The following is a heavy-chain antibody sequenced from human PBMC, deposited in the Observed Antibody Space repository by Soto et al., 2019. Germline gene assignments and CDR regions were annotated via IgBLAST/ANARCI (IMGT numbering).Heavy chain of an antibody. V-gene: IGHV3-11*06. J-gene: IGHJ6*02. Sequence: QVQLVESGGGLVKPGGSLRLSCAASGFTFSDYYMSWIRQAPGKGLEWVSYISSSSSYTNYADSVKGRFTISRDNAKNSLYLQMNSLRAEDTAVYYCARAPQYQLLYYYYGMDVWGQGTTVTVSS. CDR2: ISSSSSYT. D-gene: IGHD2-2*01. CDR1: GFTFSDYY. CDR3: ARAPQYQLLYYYYGMDV.